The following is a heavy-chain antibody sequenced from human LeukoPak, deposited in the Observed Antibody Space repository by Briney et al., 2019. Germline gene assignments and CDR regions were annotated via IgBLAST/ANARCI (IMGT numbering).Heavy chain of an antibody. CDR1: GGSFSGYY. V-gene: IGHV4-34*01. D-gene: IGHD3-10*01. CDR2: INHSGST. CDR3: ARGMVRGVMRIYYYYYMDV. J-gene: IGHJ6*03. Sequence: PSETLSLTCAVYGGSFSGYYWSWIRQPPGKGLEWIGEINHSGSTNYNPSLKSRVTISVDTSKNQFSLKLSSVTAADTAVYYCARGMVRGVMRIYYYYYMDVWGKGTTVTVSS.